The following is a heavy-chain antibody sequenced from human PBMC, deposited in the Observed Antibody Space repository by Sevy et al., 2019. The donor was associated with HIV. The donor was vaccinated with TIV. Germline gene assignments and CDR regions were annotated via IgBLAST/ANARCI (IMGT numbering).Heavy chain of an antibody. CDR1: GFTVSSNY. Sequence: GGSLRLSCAASGFTVSSNYMSWVRQAPGKGLEWVSVIYSGGSTYYADSVKGRFPISRDNSKNTLYLQMNSLRAEDTAVYYCARDSNWGRFWYFDLWGRGTLVTVSS. D-gene: IGHD7-27*01. J-gene: IGHJ2*01. V-gene: IGHV3-53*01. CDR3: ARDSNWGRFWYFDL. CDR2: IYSGGST.